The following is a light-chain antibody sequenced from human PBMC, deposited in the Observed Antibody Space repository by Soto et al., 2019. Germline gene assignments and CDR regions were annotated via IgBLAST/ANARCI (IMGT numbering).Light chain of an antibody. CDR2: EVS. V-gene: IGLV2-14*01. Sequence: QSALTQPASVSGSPGQSITISCTGTSSDVGGYNYVSWYQQHPGKAPKLMIYEVSNRPSGVSNRFSGSKSGKTASLTISGLQAEDEADYFCSSYGSTSTRYVFGTGTKVTVL. CDR3: SSYGSTSTRYV. CDR1: SSDVGGYNY. J-gene: IGLJ1*01.